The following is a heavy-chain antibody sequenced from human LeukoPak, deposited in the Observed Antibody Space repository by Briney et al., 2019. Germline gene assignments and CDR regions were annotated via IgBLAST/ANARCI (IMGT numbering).Heavy chain of an antibody. CDR1: AYSISSGFY. D-gene: IGHD3-9*01. Sequence: SETLSLTCTVSAYSISSGFYWGWIRQPPGKGLEWIGEINHSGSTNYNPSLKSRVTISVDTSKNQFSLKLSSVTAADTAVYYCARSYGHYDILTGYFGWFDPWGQGTLVTVSS. CDR3: ARSYGHYDILTGYFGWFDP. CDR2: INHSGST. J-gene: IGHJ5*02. V-gene: IGHV4-38-2*02.